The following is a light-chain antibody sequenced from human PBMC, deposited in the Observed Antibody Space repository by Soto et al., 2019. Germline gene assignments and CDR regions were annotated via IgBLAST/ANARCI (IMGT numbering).Light chain of an antibody. J-gene: IGKJ4*01. CDR3: QQLNSYTVT. Sequence: DIQLTQSPSFLSASVGDRVTITCRASQGISSYLAWYQQKPGKAPKLLIYAASTLQSGVPSRFSGSGSGTEFTLTISSLQPEDFATYYCQQLNSYTVTFGGGTKVDIK. V-gene: IGKV1-9*01. CDR1: QGISSY. CDR2: AAS.